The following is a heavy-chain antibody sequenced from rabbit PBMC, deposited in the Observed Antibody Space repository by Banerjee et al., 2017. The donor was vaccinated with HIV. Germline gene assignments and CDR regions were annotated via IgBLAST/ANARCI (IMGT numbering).Heavy chain of an antibody. Sequence: QEQLEESGGDLVKPGASLTLTCKASGFTLSNYWICWVRQAPGKGLEWIACIYTGDGNTHYASWAKGRFTISKTSSTVDLHMTSLTAADTATYFCARDLGGYAGYGDLWGPGTLVTV. J-gene: IGHJ4*01. CDR2: IYTGDGNT. D-gene: IGHD7-1*01. CDR3: ARDLGGYAGYGDL. V-gene: IGHV1S45*01. CDR1: GFTLSNYW.